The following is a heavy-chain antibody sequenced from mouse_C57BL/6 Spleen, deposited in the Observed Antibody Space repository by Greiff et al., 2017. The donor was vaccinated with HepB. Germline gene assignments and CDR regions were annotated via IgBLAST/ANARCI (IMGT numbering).Heavy chain of an antibody. J-gene: IGHJ2*01. CDR2: IDPEDGDT. CDR3: TYYYGSSNFDY. Sequence: VQLQQSGAELVRPGASVKLSCTASGFNIKDYYMHWVKQRPEQGLEWIGRIDPEDGDTEYAPKFQGKATMTADTSSNTAYLQLSSLTSEDTAVYYCTYYYGSSNFDYWGQGTTLTVSS. CDR1: GFNIKDYY. V-gene: IGHV14-1*01. D-gene: IGHD1-1*01.